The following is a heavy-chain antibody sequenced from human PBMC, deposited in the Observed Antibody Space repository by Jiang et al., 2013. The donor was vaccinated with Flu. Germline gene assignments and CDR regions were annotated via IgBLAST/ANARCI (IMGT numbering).Heavy chain of an antibody. CDR1: GGTFSSYA. V-gene: IGHV1-69*04. CDR2: IIPILGIA. D-gene: IGHD3-10*01. J-gene: IGHJ6*02. Sequence: SGAEVKKPGSSVKVSCKASGGTFSSYAISWVRQAPGQGLEWMGRIIPILGIANYAQKFQGRVTITADKSTSTAYMELSSLRSEDTAVYYCARAPVRGVIIGAGMDVWGQGTTVTVSS. CDR3: ARAPVRGVIIGAGMDV.